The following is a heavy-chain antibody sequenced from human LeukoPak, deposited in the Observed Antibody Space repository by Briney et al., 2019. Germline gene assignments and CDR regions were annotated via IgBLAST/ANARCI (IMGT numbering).Heavy chain of an antibody. CDR2: ITSKADSYAT. CDR3: ARDFPDSSGLYFDY. CDR1: GFTFSASP. J-gene: IGHJ4*02. D-gene: IGHD3-22*01. Sequence: PGGSLRLSCAASGFTFSASPIHWVRQASGKGLEWVGRITSKADSYATAYGASVKGRFAISRDDLKNTAYLQMNSLRVDDTAVYYCARDFPDSSGLYFDYWGQGTLVTVSS. V-gene: IGHV3-73*01.